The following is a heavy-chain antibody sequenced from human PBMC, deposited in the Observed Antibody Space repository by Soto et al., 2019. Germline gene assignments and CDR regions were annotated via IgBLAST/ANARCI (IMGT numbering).Heavy chain of an antibody. CDR2: INSDGSST. D-gene: IGHD3-22*01. J-gene: IGHJ4*02. CDR1: GFTFSSYW. V-gene: IGHV3-74*01. Sequence: SCAASGFTFSSYWMHWVRQAPGKGLVWVSRINSDGSSTSYADSVRGRFTISRDNAKNTLYLQMNSLRAEDTAVYYCARATLYYYDSSGYIKDYWGQGTLVTVSS. CDR3: ARATLYYYDSSGYIKDY.